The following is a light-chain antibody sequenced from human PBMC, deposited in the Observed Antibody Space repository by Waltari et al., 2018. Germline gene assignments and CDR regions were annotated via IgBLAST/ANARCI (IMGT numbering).Light chain of an antibody. Sequence: EIVLTQSPGTLSLSPGERATLFCRASQSLTRALAWYQQTPGQAPRLLIYGTSSRATGIPDRFSGSGSGTDFSLTISRLEPEDFAVYYCQHYVRLPATFGQGTKVEIK. CDR2: GTS. J-gene: IGKJ1*01. V-gene: IGKV3-20*01. CDR1: QSLTRA. CDR3: QHYVRLPAT.